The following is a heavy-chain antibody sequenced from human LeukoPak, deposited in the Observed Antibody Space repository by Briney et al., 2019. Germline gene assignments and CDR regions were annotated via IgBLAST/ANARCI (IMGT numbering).Heavy chain of an antibody. D-gene: IGHD2-15*01. CDR1: GFTFSSYA. J-gene: IGHJ5*02. V-gene: IGHV3-64*01. CDR2: ISSNGGST. Sequence: GGSLRLSCAASGFTFSSYAMHWVRQAPGNGLEYVSTISSNGGSTYYANSVKGRFTISRDNSKNTLYLQMDSLRAEDMAVYYCARNRYCSGGNCYSLRSLDPWGQGTLVTVSS. CDR3: ARNRYCSGGNCYSLRSLDP.